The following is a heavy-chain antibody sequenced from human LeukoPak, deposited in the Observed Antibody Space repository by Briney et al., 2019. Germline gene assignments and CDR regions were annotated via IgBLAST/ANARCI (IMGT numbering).Heavy chain of an antibody. CDR2: IYWDDDK. J-gene: IGHJ4*02. V-gene: IGHV2-5*02. CDR3: AHRRPGHLTGWDNSYFDN. Sequence: SGPTLVNPTQTLTLTCTFSGFSLYSGGVGVGWIRRPPGKALEWLAVIYWDDDKRYNPSLRSRFTMSKDASKSQVFLEMRNMDPVDAATYYCAHRRPGHLTGWDNSYFDNWGPGTLVTVSS. CDR1: GFSLYSGGVG. D-gene: IGHD1/OR15-1a*01.